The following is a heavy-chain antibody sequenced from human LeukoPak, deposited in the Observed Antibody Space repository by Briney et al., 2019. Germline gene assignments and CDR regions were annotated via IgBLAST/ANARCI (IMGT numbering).Heavy chain of an antibody. CDR1: GGSFSGYY. J-gene: IGHJ3*02. CDR3: ARRFAPSRNDAFDI. V-gene: IGHV4-34*01. D-gene: IGHD3-10*01. Sequence: SETLSLTCAVYGGSFSGYYWSCIRQPPGKGLEWIGTIYYSGSTYYNPSLKSRVTISVDTSKNQFSLKLSSVTASDTAVYYCARRFAPSRNDAFDIWGQGTMVTVSS. CDR2: IYYSGST.